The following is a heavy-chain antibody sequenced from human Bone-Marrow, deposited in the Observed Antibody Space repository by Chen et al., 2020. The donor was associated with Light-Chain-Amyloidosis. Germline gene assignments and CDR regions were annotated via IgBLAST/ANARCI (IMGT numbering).Heavy chain of an antibody. CDR3: ARDRGLLRPFDWLTQHDYFDY. V-gene: IGHV4-38-2*02. Sequence: QLQLHDLGPGLVKPSETLSLTSGVSGYSIIEGYYWALLRQFPGKGLEWLGSTYDSGGSHYNPSRKSRVTISLATSKNQFSLKLTSVTAADTAVYFCARDRGLLRPFDWLTQHDYFDYWGQGTLVTVSS. J-gene: IGHJ4*02. CDR2: TYDSGGS. CDR1: GYSIIEGYY. D-gene: IGHD3-9*01.